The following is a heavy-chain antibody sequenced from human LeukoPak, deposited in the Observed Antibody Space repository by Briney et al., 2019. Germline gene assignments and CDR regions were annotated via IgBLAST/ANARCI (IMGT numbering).Heavy chain of an antibody. D-gene: IGHD1-26*01. Sequence: AGGSLRLSCAASGFTFSRYWMSWVRRAPGKGLEWVANINQDGSEKYYVDSVKGRFTISRDNAKNSLYLQTNSLRDGDTAVYYCARDPGQWERQYDYWGQGTLVTVSS. CDR3: ARDPGQWERQYDY. V-gene: IGHV3-7*03. CDR1: GFTFSRYW. CDR2: INQDGSEK. J-gene: IGHJ4*02.